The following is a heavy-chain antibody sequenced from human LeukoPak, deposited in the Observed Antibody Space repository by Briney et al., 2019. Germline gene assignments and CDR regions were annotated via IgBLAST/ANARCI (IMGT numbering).Heavy chain of an antibody. V-gene: IGHV3-11*03. CDR3: ATPGLLGYCSSAICAPPGY. J-gene: IGHJ4*02. CDR2: ISGSSTHT. D-gene: IGHD2-2*01. Sequence: PGGSLRLSCAASGFTYSDYYVSWIRQAPGKGLEWVSYISGSSTHTNYADSVKGRFTISRDNAKKSLYLQMNSLRAEDTAVYYCATPGLLGYCSSAICAPPGYWGQGTLVTVSS. CDR1: GFTYSDYY.